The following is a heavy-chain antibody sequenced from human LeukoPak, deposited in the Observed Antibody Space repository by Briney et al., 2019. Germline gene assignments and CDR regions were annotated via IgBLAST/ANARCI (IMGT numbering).Heavy chain of an antibody. CDR3: ASGTSTFGY. CDR2: INQDGSQK. D-gene: IGHD2/OR15-2a*01. Sequence: GGSLRHSCAASGFTLSNYWMTGVRPAPGKGLEWVANINQDGSQKYYVDSVKGRFTISRDNAKNSLFLQLNSLRAEDTAVYYCASGTSTFGYWGQGTLVTVSS. CDR1: GFTLSNYW. J-gene: IGHJ4*02. V-gene: IGHV3-7*02.